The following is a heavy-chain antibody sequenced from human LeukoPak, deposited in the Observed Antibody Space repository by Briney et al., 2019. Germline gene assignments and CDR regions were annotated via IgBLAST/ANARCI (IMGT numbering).Heavy chain of an antibody. Sequence: GGSPRLSCAASGFTFSSYGMHWVRHAPGKGLESVSGLSSSGDTTYYADSVKGRFTISGDNSKNTLYLQMNSLRAEDTAVYYCATGYCSGESCYTKSSPFQHWGQGTLVTVSS. CDR2: LSSSGDTT. D-gene: IGHD2-15*01. CDR1: GFTFSSYG. V-gene: IGHV3-23*01. CDR3: ATGYCSGESCYTKSSPFQH. J-gene: IGHJ1*01.